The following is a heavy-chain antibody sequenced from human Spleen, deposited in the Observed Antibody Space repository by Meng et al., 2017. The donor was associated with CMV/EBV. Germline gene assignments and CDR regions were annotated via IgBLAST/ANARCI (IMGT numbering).Heavy chain of an antibody. V-gene: IGHV1-69*05. Sequence: AVKVSCKASVGTFSSYAISWVRQAPGQGLEWMGGIIPIFGTANYAQKFQGRVTITTDESTSTAYMELSSLRSEDTAVYYCARGYCSSTSCYHFDYWGQGTLVTVSS. CDR1: VGTFSSYA. J-gene: IGHJ4*02. CDR3: ARGYCSSTSCYHFDY. D-gene: IGHD2-2*01. CDR2: IIPIFGTA.